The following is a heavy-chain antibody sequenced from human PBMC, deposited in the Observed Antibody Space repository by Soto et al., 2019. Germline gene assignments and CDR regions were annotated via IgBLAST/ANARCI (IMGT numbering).Heavy chain of an antibody. D-gene: IGHD5-18*01. CDR3: ARDLGGYSYGSLTAA. CDR2: IIPIFGTA. J-gene: IGHJ5*02. CDR1: GGTFSSYA. V-gene: IGHV1-69*01. Sequence: QVQLVQSGAEVKKPGSSVKVSCKASGGTFSSYAISWVRQAPGQGLEWMGGIIPIFGTANYAQKFQGRVTITADESTSKAYMELRSLRAEDTAGYYCARDLGGYSYGSLTAAWGQGTLVTVSS.